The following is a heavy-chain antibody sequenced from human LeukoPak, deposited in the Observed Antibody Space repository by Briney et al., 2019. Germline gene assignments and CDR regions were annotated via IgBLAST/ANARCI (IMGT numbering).Heavy chain of an antibody. D-gene: IGHD3-22*01. CDR1: GGSISSYY. J-gene: IGHJ5*02. CDR3: ARDLDYDSSGYYLVLPT. CDR2: IYTSGST. V-gene: IGHV4-4*07. Sequence: PSETLSLTCTVSGGSISSYYWSWIRQPAGKGLEWIGRIYTSGSTNYNPSLKSRVTMSVDTSKNQFSLKLSSVTAADTAVYYCARDLDYDSSGYYLVLPTWGQGTLVTVSS.